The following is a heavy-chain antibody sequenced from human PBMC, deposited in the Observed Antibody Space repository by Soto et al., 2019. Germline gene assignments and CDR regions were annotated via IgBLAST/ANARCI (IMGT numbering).Heavy chain of an antibody. CDR1: GFTFSAFA. CDR2: IWPDGNDK. V-gene: IGHV3-33*01. J-gene: IGHJ5*02. Sequence: PGGSLRLSCTASGFTFSAFALHWVRQAPGKGLEWVAVIWPDGNDKYYADSVKGRFTISSDSSKITLSLQMNSLSAEDTAVYYCVRGSYCSNGVRYSLGWLGPWGQGPPVTVSS. CDR3: VRGSYCSNGVRYSLGWLGP. D-gene: IGHD2-8*01.